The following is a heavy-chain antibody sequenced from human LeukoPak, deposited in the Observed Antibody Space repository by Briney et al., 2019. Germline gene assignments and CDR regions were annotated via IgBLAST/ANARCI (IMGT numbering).Heavy chain of an antibody. Sequence: ASVKVSCKASGYTFTGYYMHWVRQAPGQGLEWMGGIIPIFGTANYAQKFQGRVTITADESTSTAYMELSSLRSEDTAVYYCARIGCSGGSCLNYFDYWGQGTLVTVSS. CDR2: IIPIFGTA. D-gene: IGHD2-15*01. J-gene: IGHJ4*02. V-gene: IGHV1-69*13. CDR1: GYTFTGYY. CDR3: ARIGCSGGSCLNYFDY.